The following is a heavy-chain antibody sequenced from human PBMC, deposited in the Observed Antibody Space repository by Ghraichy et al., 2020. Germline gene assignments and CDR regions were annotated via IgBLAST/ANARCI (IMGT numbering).Heavy chain of an antibody. CDR2: ISTYNGNT. D-gene: IGHD6-19*01. J-gene: IGHJ6*02. V-gene: IGHV1-18*01. CDR1: GYSFISNG. CDR3: ARQQWPSYGMDV. Sequence: ASVKVSCKASGYSFISNGISWVRQAPGQGLEWMGWISTYNGNTNYAQKFQGRVTMTRDTSTSTAYMEVRSLRSDDTAVYHCARQQWPSYGMDVWGQGTTVTVSS.